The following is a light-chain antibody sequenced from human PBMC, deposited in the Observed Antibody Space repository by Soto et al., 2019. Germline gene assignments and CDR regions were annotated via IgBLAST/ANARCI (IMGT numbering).Light chain of an antibody. Sequence: LTQPPSASVSPGQSVTISCTGTSSDVGGYNYVSWYQQHPGKAPKLMIYEVSKRPSGVPDRFSGSKSGNTAYLTVSGLQAEDEADYYCSSYAGSNNFPYLFGTGTKVTVL. V-gene: IGLV2-8*01. CDR3: SSYAGSNNFPYL. CDR1: SSDVGGYNY. CDR2: EVS. J-gene: IGLJ1*01.